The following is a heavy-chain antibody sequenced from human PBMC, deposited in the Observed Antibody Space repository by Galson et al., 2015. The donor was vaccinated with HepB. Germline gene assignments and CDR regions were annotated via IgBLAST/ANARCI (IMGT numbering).Heavy chain of an antibody. V-gene: IGHV4-31*03. D-gene: IGHD3-22*01. Sequence: TLSLTCTVTGASISSGPYYWSWIRQHPGKGLEWIGYIHRSGSTSYNPSLKSRVSISVDTSDNLFSLRLTSATAADTAVYYCARTYYYDSSGYYFDYWGQGIPVPVSS. CDR3: ARTYYYDSSGYYFDY. J-gene: IGHJ4*02. CDR1: GASISSGPYY. CDR2: IHRSGST.